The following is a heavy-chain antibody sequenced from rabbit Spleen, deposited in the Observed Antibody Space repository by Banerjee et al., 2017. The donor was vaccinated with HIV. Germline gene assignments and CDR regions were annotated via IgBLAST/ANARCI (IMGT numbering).Heavy chain of an antibody. CDR1: GVSFSDKDV. J-gene: IGHJ4*01. CDR2: INTATGKA. V-gene: IGHV1S45*01. Sequence: EQLEESGGGLVKPKGSLTLTCKASGVSFSDKDVMCWVRQAPGKGLEWIGCINTATGKAVYASWAKGRFTISKTSSTTVTLQMTSLTAADTATYFCARDLTSVVGWNFNLWGPGTLVTVS. CDR3: ARDLTSVVGWNFNL. D-gene: IGHD1-1*01.